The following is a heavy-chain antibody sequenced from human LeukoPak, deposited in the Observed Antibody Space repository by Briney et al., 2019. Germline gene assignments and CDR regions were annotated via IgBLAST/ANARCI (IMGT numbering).Heavy chain of an antibody. V-gene: IGHV1-69*04. J-gene: IGHJ5*02. CDR1: GGTFSSYA. CDR3: ARVGDFWSGNWFDP. Sequence: ASVKVSCKASGGTFSSYAISWVRQAPGQGLEWMGRIIPILGIANYAQKFQGRVTITADKSTSTAYMELSSLRSGDTAVYYCARVGDFWSGNWFDPWGQGTLVTVSS. D-gene: IGHD3-3*01. CDR2: IIPILGIA.